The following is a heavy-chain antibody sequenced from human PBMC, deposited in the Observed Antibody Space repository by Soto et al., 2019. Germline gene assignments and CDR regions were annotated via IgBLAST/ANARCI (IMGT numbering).Heavy chain of an antibody. CDR2: IYYSGST. J-gene: IGHJ6*02. CDR3: ARVRKDILTGLARYGMDV. D-gene: IGHD3-9*01. CDR1: GGSISSGCYY. V-gene: IGHV4-31*02. Sequence: SETLSLTCTVSGGSISSGCYYWSWIRQHPGKGLEWIGYIYYSGSTYYNPSLKSRVTISVDTSKNQFSLKLSSVTAADTAVYYCARVRKDILTGLARYGMDVWGQGTTVTVSS.